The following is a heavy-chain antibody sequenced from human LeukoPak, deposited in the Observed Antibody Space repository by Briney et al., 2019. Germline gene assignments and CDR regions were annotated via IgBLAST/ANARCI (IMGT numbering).Heavy chain of an antibody. D-gene: IGHD3-10*01. Sequence: GGSLRLSCAASGFTFSSYAMSWVRQAPGKGLEWVSAISGSGGSTYYADSVKGRFTNSRDNSKNTLYLQMNSLRAEDTAVYYCAKSVWFGELVGWGQGTLVTVSS. CDR3: AKSVWFGELVG. CDR1: GFTFSSYA. V-gene: IGHV3-23*01. CDR2: ISGSGGST. J-gene: IGHJ4*02.